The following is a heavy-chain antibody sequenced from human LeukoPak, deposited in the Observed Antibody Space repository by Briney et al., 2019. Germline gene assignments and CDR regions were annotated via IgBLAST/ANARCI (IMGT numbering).Heavy chain of an antibody. D-gene: IGHD5-18*01. V-gene: IGHV4-59*01. J-gene: IGHJ3*02. Sequence: SETLSLTCTVPGGSISSYYWSWIRPPPGKGLEWIGYIYYSGSTNYNPSPKSRVTISVDTSKNQFSLKLSSVTAADTAVYYCARPYSGYSDAFDIWGQGTMVTVSS. CDR1: GGSISSYY. CDR3: ARPYSGYSDAFDI. CDR2: IYYSGST.